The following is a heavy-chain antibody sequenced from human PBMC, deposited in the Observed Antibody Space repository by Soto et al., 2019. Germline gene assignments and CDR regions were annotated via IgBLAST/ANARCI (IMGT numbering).Heavy chain of an antibody. CDR2: ISSSGSTI. Sequence: PGGSLRLSCAASGFTFSVYYMSWIRPAPGKGLEWVSYISSSGSTIYYADSVKGRFTISRDNAKNSLYLQMNSLRAEDTAVYYCARDLSPLVPAAKPHYMDVWGKGTTVTLSS. CDR3: ARDLSPLVPAAKPHYMDV. V-gene: IGHV3-11*01. D-gene: IGHD2-2*02. J-gene: IGHJ6*03. CDR1: GFTFSVYY.